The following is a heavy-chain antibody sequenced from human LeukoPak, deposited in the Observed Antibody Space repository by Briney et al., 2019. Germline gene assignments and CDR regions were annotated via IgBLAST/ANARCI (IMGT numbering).Heavy chain of an antibody. J-gene: IGHJ4*02. CDR1: GFTFNDYA. V-gene: IGHV3-9*03. CDR3: AKEGSSWSTFDY. Sequence: GGSLRLSCATSGFTFNDYAMYWVRQAPGKGLEWVSGISWNSRSIAYADSVKGRFTISRDNAKNSLYLQMNSLRAEDMALYYCAKEGSSWSTFDYWGQGALVTVSS. D-gene: IGHD6-13*01. CDR2: ISWNSRSI.